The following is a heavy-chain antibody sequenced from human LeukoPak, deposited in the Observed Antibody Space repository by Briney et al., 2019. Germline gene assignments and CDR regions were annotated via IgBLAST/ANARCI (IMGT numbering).Heavy chain of an antibody. V-gene: IGHV3-15*01. D-gene: IGHD3-10*01. CDR3: TTEALHPGGYYFDY. J-gene: IGHJ4*02. CDR1: GFTFSSYG. Sequence: PGGSLRLSCAASGFTFSSYGMHWVRQAPGKGLEWVGLIKSRTDGGTTDCAAPVKGRFSISRDDSENMVYLQMNSLKTEDTAVYYCTTEALHPGGYYFDYWGQGTLVTVSS. CDR2: IKSRTDGGTT.